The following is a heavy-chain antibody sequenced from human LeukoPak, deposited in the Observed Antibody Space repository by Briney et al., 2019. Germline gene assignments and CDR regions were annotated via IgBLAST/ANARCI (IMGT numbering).Heavy chain of an antibody. CDR2: IYYSGST. J-gene: IGHJ6*02. CDR1: GGSVSSSSYY. V-gene: IGHV4-39*07. D-gene: IGHD2-21*02. Sequence: SETLSLTCTVSGGSVSSSSYYWGWIRQPPGKGLEWIGSIYYSGSTYYNPSLKSRVTIPVDTSKNQFSLKLSSVTAADTAVYYCARRGSVVTGPLDVWGQGTTITVSS. CDR3: ARRGSVVTGPLDV.